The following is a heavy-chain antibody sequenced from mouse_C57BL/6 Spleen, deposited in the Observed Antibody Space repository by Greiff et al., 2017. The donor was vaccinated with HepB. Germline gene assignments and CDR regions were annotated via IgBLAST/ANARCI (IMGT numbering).Heavy chain of an antibody. CDR3: ARPYYGSSYWYFDV. V-gene: IGHV1-39*01. J-gene: IGHJ1*03. Sequence: VQLKQSGPELVKPGASVKISCKASGYSFTDYNMNWVKQSNGKSLEWIGVINPNYGTTSYNQTFKGKATLTVDQSSSTAYMQLNSLTSEDSAVYYCARPYYGSSYWYFDVWGTGTTVTVSS. D-gene: IGHD1-1*01. CDR1: GYSFTDYN. CDR2: INPNYGTT.